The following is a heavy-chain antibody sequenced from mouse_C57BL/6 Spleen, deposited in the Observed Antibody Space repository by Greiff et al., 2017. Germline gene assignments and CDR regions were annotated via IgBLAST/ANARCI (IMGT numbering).Heavy chain of an antibody. Sequence: VQLQQPGAELVKPGASVTLSCKASGYTFTSYWMHWVKQRPGQGLEWIGMIHPNSGSTNYNEKFKSKATLTVDKSSSTAYMQLSSLTSEDSAVYYCARRGIYYGSSYPLFDYWGQGTTLTVSS. V-gene: IGHV1-64*01. CDR1: GYTFTSYW. J-gene: IGHJ2*01. D-gene: IGHD1-1*01. CDR3: ARRGIYYGSSYPLFDY. CDR2: IHPNSGST.